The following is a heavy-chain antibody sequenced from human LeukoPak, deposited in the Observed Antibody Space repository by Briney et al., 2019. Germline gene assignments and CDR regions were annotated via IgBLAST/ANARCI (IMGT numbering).Heavy chain of an antibody. CDR3: ARDSAAGFNWFDP. Sequence: GGSLRLSCAASGFTFSSYWTHWVRQAPGKGLVWVSHINSDGSSTTYADSVKGRFTISRDNAKNTLYLQMNSLRAEDTAVYYCARDSAAGFNWFDPWGQGTLVTVSS. D-gene: IGHD6-13*01. J-gene: IGHJ5*02. CDR2: INSDGSST. CDR1: GFTFSSYW. V-gene: IGHV3-74*01.